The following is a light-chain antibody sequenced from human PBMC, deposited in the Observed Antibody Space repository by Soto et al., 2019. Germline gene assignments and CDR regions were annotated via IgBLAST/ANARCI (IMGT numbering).Light chain of an antibody. CDR2: GNS. CDR3: QSYDISLSGWV. V-gene: IGLV1-40*01. Sequence: QYVLTQPPSVSGAPGQRVTISCTGSSSNIGAGYDVHWYQQLPGTAPKLLIYGNSNRPSGVPDRFSGSKSGTSASLAITGLQAEDEADYYCQSYDISLSGWVFGGGTKLTVL. CDR1: SSNIGAGYD. J-gene: IGLJ3*02.